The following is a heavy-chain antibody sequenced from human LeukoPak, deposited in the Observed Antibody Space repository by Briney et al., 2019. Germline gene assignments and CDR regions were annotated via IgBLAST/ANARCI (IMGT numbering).Heavy chain of an antibody. Sequence: GGSLRLSCAASGFTFSSYAMHWVRQAPGKGLEWVAVISYDGSNKYYADSVKGRFTTSRDNSKNTLYLQMNSLRAEDTAVYYCARDDYSSSWLDFDYWGQGTLVTVSS. J-gene: IGHJ4*02. D-gene: IGHD6-13*01. CDR1: GFTFSSYA. CDR2: ISYDGSNK. CDR3: ARDDYSSSWLDFDY. V-gene: IGHV3-30*04.